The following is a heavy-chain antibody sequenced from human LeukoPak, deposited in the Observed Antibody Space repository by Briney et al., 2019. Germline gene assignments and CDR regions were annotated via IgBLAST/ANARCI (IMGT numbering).Heavy chain of an antibody. Sequence: SETLSLTCTVSGGSISSYYWSWIRQPPGKGLEWIGYIYYSGSTNYNPSLKSRVTISVDTSKNQFSLQLSSVTAADTAVYYCARDHDSHGMDVWGQGTTVTVSS. J-gene: IGHJ6*02. D-gene: IGHD3-3*01. CDR2: IYYSGST. CDR1: GGSISSYY. V-gene: IGHV4-59*01. CDR3: ARDHDSHGMDV.